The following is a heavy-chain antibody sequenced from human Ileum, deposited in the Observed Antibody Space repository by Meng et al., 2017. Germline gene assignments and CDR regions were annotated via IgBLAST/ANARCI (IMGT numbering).Heavy chain of an antibody. Sequence: SSPGLVRPSEAPSPTVTFYVVSVSSGIYYWGWIRQPPGKGLEWIGYIYSSGSLNYNPSLKSRVTISVDTSKNQFSLNLSSVTAADTAVYYCARDSGWFDRWGQGTLVTVSS. V-gene: IGHV4-61*01. J-gene: IGHJ5*02. CDR1: VVSVSSGIYY. CDR3: ARDSGWFDR. CDR2: IYSSGSL.